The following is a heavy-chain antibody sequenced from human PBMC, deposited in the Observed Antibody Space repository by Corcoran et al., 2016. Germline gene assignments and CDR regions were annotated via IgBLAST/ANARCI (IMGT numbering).Heavy chain of an antibody. D-gene: IGHD6-25*01. CDR2: IDWDDDK. CDR3: ARTARGYDCYYGMDV. Sequence: QVTLRESGPALVKPTQTLTLTCTFSGFSLSTSGMCVSWIRQPPGKALEWLALIDWDDDKYYSTSLKTRLTISKDTSKNQVVLTMTNIDPVDTSTYCCARTARGYDCYYGMDVWGQGTTVTVAS. J-gene: IGHJ6*02. CDR1: GFSLSTSGMC. V-gene: IGHV2-70*01.